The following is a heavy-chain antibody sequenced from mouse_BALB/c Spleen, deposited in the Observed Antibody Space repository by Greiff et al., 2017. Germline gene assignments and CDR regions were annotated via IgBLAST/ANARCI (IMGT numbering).Heavy chain of an antibody. Sequence: VQLQQPGAELVRPGASVKLSCKASGYTFTSYWINWVKQRPGQGLEWIGNIYPSDSYTNYNQKFKDKATLTVDKSSSTAYMQLSSPTSEDSAVYYCTRDGLFDYWGQGTTLTVSS. D-gene: IGHD2-3*01. CDR1: GYTFTSYW. CDR3: TRDGLFDY. J-gene: IGHJ2*01. CDR2: IYPSDSYT. V-gene: IGHV1-69*02.